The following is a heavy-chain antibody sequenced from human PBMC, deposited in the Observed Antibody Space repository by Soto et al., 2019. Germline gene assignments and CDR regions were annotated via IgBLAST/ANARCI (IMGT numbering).Heavy chain of an antibody. CDR3: AREVSPNSRGWYTVLVRWFDP. V-gene: IGHV4-31*03. D-gene: IGHD6-19*01. J-gene: IGHJ5*02. CDR2: IYYSGSA. Sequence: QVQLQESGPGLVKPSQTLSLTCTVSGGSISSSDYYWSWIRQHPGKGLEWIGYIYYSGSAYYNPSLNSRVTISVDASKNPFSLKGTPVTATDTAVYYCAREVSPNSRGWYTVLVRWFDPWGQGTLVTVSS. CDR1: GGSISSSDYY.